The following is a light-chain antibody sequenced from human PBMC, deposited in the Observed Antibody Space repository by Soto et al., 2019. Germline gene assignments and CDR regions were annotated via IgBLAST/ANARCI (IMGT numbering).Light chain of an antibody. Sequence: DIQMTQSHSTLSASVGDRVTISCRASQSISSWLAWYQQKPGKAPKLLIYDASSLESGVPSRFSGSGSGTEFTLTISSLQPDDFATYYCQQYNSYSPKTFGQGTKVDIK. CDR1: QSISSW. CDR3: QQYNSYSPKT. CDR2: DAS. V-gene: IGKV1-5*01. J-gene: IGKJ1*01.